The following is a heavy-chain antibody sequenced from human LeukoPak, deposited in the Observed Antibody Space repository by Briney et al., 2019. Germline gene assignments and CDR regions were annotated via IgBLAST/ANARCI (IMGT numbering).Heavy chain of an antibody. CDR3: ARGTELRGGNSRDRFDP. Sequence: ASVKVSCKASGYTFTSYDINWVRQATGQGLEWMGWMNPNSGNTGYAQKFQGRVTMTRNTSISTAYMELSSLRSEDTAVYYCARGTELRGGNSRDRFDPWGQGTLVTVSS. CDR1: GYTFTSYD. CDR2: MNPNSGNT. J-gene: IGHJ5*02. V-gene: IGHV1-8*01. D-gene: IGHD2-21*02.